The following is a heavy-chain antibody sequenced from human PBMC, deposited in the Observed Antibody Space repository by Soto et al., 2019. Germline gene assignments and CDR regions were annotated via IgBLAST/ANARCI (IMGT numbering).Heavy chain of an antibody. Sequence: ASVKVSCKASGYTFTSYYMHWVRQAPGQGLEWMGIINPSGGSTSYAQNFQVRVTMTRDTSTSTVYIELSSLRSEYTSVYYCSSDWYNYYDSSGYSAGYWGQGTLVTVSS. V-gene: IGHV1-46*01. J-gene: IGHJ4*02. CDR1: GYTFTSYY. CDR3: SSDWYNYYDSSGYSAGY. CDR2: INPSGGST. D-gene: IGHD3-22*01.